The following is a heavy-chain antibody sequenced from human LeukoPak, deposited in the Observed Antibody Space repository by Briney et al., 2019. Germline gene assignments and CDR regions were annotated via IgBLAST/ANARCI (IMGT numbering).Heavy chain of an antibody. Sequence: GRSLRLSCTASGFTFGDYAMSWLRQAPGKGLEWVGFIRRKANGGTTEYAASVKGRFTISRDDSKSIAYLQMNSLKTEDTAVYYCTRGRRGGRFGELSTFDYWGQGTLVIVSS. CDR1: GFTFGDYA. CDR2: IRRKANGGTT. J-gene: IGHJ4*02. V-gene: IGHV3-49*03. D-gene: IGHD3-10*01. CDR3: TRGRRGGRFGELSTFDY.